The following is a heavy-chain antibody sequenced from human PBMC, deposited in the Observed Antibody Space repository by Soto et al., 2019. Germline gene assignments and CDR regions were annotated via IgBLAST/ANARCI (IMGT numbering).Heavy chain of an antibody. CDR1: GFTFSNFW. Sequence: EVQLVESGGGLVQPGGSLRLSCVACGFTFSNFWLSWARQAPGKGLEWVANINQDGSAKYYVPSVRGRFTISRDNAKNSLYRQMNSLRAEDAAVYYCATSAGAPGNYWGQGTLVTVSS. CDR2: INQDGSAK. D-gene: IGHD1-26*01. CDR3: ATSAGAPGNY. J-gene: IGHJ4*02. V-gene: IGHV3-7*01.